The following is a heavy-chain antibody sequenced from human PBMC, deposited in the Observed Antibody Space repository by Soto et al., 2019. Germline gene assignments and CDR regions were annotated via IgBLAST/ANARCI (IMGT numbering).Heavy chain of an antibody. CDR3: ARGPRGREPSLSFDA. CDR2: IYYIGNT. CDR1: CGSISSGDYY. J-gene: IGHJ5*02. V-gene: IGHV4-30-4*02. Sequence: SETLSLTCTVSCGSISSGDYYWSWILQPPGKGLEWVSYIYYIGNTYYNPSLKGRITISLNTSKNQFSLGLSSVSPAYNAVYYCARGPRGREPSLSFDAWGQGTLVTVS. D-gene: IGHD3-10*01.